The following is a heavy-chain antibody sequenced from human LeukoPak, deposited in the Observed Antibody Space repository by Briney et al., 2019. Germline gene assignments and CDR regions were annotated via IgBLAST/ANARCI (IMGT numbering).Heavy chain of an antibody. D-gene: IGHD6-19*01. Sequence: GTSLRLSCTVSGFTIANHGMHWVRQAPGKGLEWVAMISHDGAAVYYGDSVKGRLTISRDNSNNTLYLQMDSLRVEDTAVYYCAKDWGSSGWYNWFDPWGQGTLVTVSS. CDR3: AKDWGSSGWYNWFDP. V-gene: IGHV3-30*18. J-gene: IGHJ5*02. CDR2: ISHDGAAV. CDR1: GFTIANHG.